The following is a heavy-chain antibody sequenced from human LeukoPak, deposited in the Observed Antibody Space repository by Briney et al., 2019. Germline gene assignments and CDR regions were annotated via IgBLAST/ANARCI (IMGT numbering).Heavy chain of an antibody. CDR2: IYYSGST. CDR1: GGSISSGDKY. D-gene: IGHD2-21*02. V-gene: IGHV4-30-4*01. CDR3: ARVTRWAGLDF. Sequence: PSETLSLTCNVSGGSISSGDKYWSWIRQPPGKGREWIGYIYYSGSTYYNPSLKSRLTVSVDTSENQFSLHLTSVPAADTAVYFCARVTRWAGLDFWGQGTLVTVSS. J-gene: IGHJ4*02.